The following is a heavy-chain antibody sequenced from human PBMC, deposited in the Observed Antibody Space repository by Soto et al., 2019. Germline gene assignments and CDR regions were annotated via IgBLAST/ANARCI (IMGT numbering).Heavy chain of an antibody. Sequence: QARLQESGPGLVKPSQTLSLKCTVSGASISSGDYYWSWVRQPPGKGLEWIGYIYYSGLTYFNPSLKGLAAISMETAKNQFFVTLSSVTAADAAVYFCANGVTVVGPGSRFWLDPWGQGTLVTVSS. CDR1: GASISSGDYY. J-gene: IGHJ5*02. D-gene: IGHD3-3*01. V-gene: IGHV4-30-4*01. CDR3: ANGVTVVGPGSRFWLDP. CDR2: IYYSGLT.